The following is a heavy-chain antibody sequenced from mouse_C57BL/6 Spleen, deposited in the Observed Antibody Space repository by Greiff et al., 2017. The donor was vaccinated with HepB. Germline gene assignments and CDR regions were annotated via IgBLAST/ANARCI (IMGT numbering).Heavy chain of an antibody. D-gene: IGHD1-1*01. CDR3: ARYYYGSSYDWFAY. Sequence: QVQLQQSGAELARPGASVKMSCKASGYTFTSYTMHWVKQRPGQGLEWIGYINPSSGYTKYNQKFKDKATLTADKASSTAYMQLSSLTSEDSAVYYCARYYYGSSYDWFAYWGQVTLVTVSA. J-gene: IGHJ3*01. CDR2: INPSSGYT. CDR1: GYTFTSYT. V-gene: IGHV1-4*01.